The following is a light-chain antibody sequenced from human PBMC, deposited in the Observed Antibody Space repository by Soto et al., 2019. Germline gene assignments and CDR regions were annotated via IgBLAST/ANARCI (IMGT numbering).Light chain of an antibody. V-gene: IGKV1-39*01. Sequence: DIHMTQSPSSLSASVAHRVTIACRASQSIGRFLNWYQQKPGKAPALLFFAASSLQSGVPSRFSGSGSGTDFTLTISGLQPEDFATYYCQQSYSPPPITFGQGTRLEIK. CDR1: QSIGRF. CDR2: AAS. J-gene: IGKJ5*01. CDR3: QQSYSPPPIT.